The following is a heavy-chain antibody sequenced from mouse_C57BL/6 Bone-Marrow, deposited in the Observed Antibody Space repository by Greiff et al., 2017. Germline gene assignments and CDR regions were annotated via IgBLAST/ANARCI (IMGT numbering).Heavy chain of an antibody. CDR2: IDPENGDT. V-gene: IGHV14-4*01. CDR1: GFNIKDDY. D-gene: IGHD1-1*01. Sequence: VQLQQSGAELVRPGASVKLSCTASGFNIKDDYMHWVKQRPEQGLEWIGWIDPENGDTEYASKFQGKATITADTASNTAYRQLSSLTSEDTAVYYCTTLIFFDVWGTGTTVTVSS. J-gene: IGHJ1*03. CDR3: TTLIFFDV.